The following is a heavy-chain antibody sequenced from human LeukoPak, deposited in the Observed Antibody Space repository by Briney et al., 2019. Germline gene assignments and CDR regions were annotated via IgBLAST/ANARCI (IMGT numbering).Heavy chain of an antibody. CDR2: IKLDGSEK. Sequence: GGSLRLSCVASGFTFGKYWMSWVRQAPGKGLEWVANIKLDGSEKNYVDSVKGRFTISRDNTKNSLYLQMNSLRAEDTAVYYCAREVYYWGQGTLVTVSS. CDR1: GFTFGKYW. J-gene: IGHJ4*02. V-gene: IGHV3-7*03. CDR3: AREVYY.